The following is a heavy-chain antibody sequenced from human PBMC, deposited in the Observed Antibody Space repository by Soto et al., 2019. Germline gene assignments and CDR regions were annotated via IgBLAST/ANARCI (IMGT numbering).Heavy chain of an antibody. D-gene: IGHD1-1*01. CDR3: ARARWNDRRSGFDY. V-gene: IGHV1-69*02. CDR2: IIPILGIA. J-gene: IGHJ4*02. CDR1: GGTFSSYT. Sequence: QVQLVQSGAEVKKPGSSVKVSCKASGGTFSSYTISWVRQAPGQGLEWMGRIIPILGIANYAQKFQGRVTITADKSTSTAYMELSSLRSEDTAVYYCARARWNDRRSGFDYWGQGTLVTVSS.